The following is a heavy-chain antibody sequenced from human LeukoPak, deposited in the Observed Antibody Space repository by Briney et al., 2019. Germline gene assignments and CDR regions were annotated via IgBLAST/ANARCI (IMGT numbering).Heavy chain of an antibody. D-gene: IGHD4-17*01. V-gene: IGHV3-23*01. Sequence: AGGSLRLSCAASGFTFSSYAMSWVRQAPGKGLEWVSAISGSGGSTYYADSVKGRFTISRDNSKNTLYLQMNSLRAEDTAVYYCVQGDDYGGTYWGQGTLVTVSS. CDR2: ISGSGGST. J-gene: IGHJ4*02. CDR1: GFTFSSYA. CDR3: VQGDDYGGTY.